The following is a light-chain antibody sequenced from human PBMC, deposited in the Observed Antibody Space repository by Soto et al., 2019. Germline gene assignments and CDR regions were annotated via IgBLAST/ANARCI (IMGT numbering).Light chain of an antibody. J-gene: IGKJ3*01. CDR3: MQALQTPFT. CDR2: LGS. Sequence: DLVMTQSPLSLPVTPGEPASISCRSSQSLLHSNGYNYLDWYLQKPGQSPQLLIYLGSNRASGVPDRFSGSGLGTDFTLKISRVEAEDVGVYYCMQALQTPFTFGPGTKVDIK. CDR1: QSLLHSNGYNY. V-gene: IGKV2-28*01.